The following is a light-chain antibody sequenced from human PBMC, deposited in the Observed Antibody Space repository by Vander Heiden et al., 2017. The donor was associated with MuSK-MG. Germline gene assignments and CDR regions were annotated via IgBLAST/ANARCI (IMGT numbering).Light chain of an antibody. CDR2: RAS. Sequence: EIVLTQSPGTLSLSPGERATLSCRSSQSVTTNFLAWYQQRPGQAPRLLIYRASNRAAGIPDRFSGSGSGTDFTLTISRLEPEDFAVYYCQQDGSSPITFGGGTKVDIK. CDR1: QSVTTNF. CDR3: QQDGSSPIT. V-gene: IGKV3-20*01. J-gene: IGKJ4*01.